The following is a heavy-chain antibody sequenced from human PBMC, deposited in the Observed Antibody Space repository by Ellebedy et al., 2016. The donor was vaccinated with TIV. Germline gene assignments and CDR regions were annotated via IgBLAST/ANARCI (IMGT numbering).Heavy chain of an antibody. CDR2: LYYSGSS. Sequence: SETLSLXCTVSGGSISSYYWSWIRQPPGKGLEYIGYLYYSGSSNYNPSLKSRVTISVDRSKTQFSLKVRSVTAADTAVYYCARDRMYYYDSSGSYQYYGMDVWGQGTTVTVSS. CDR1: GGSISSYY. J-gene: IGHJ6*02. CDR3: ARDRMYYYDSSGSYQYYGMDV. V-gene: IGHV4-59*13. D-gene: IGHD3-22*01.